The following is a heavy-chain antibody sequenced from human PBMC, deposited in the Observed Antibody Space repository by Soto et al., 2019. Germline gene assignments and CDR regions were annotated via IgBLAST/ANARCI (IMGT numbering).Heavy chain of an antibody. J-gene: IGHJ4*02. CDR1: GYTFTGYY. CDR3: ARENYDILTGYYSVDY. V-gene: IGHV1-2*04. D-gene: IGHD3-9*01. CDR2: INPNSGGT. Sequence: ASVKVSCKASGYTFTGYYMHWVRQAPGQGLEWMGWINPNSGGTNYAQKFQGWVTMTRDTSISTAYMELSRLRSDDTAVYYCARENYDILTGYYSVDYWGQGTLVTVSS.